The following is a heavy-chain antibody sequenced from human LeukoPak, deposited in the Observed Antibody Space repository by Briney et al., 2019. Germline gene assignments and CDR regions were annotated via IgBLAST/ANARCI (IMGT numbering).Heavy chain of an antibody. V-gene: IGHV3-21*01. CDR1: GFTFSSYS. D-gene: IGHD2-2*01. CDR3: ARAPTVLVGYCSSSSCQADY. J-gene: IGHJ4*02. Sequence: GGSLRLSCAASGFTFSSYSMNWVRQAPGKGLEWVSAVSGDSRYIYYADSVRGRFTISRDNAENSLYLQMHSLRVEDTAVYYCARAPTVLVGYCSSSSCQADYWGQGTLVTVSS. CDR2: VSGDSRYI.